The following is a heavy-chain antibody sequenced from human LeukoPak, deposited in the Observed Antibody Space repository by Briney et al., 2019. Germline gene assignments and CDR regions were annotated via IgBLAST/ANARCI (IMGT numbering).Heavy chain of an antibody. CDR2: ISAYNGNT. CDR3: ARISVAVAGVDY. D-gene: IGHD6-19*01. J-gene: IGHJ4*02. Sequence: ASVKVSCKASGYTFTSYGISWVRQAPGQGLEWMGWISAYNGNTNYAQKLQGRVTMTRDMSTSTVYMELSSLRSEDTAVYYCARISVAVAGVDYWGQGTLVTVSS. V-gene: IGHV1-18*01. CDR1: GYTFTSYG.